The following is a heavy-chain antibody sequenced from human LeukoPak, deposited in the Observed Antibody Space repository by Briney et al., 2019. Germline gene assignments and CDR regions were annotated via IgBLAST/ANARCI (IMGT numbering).Heavy chain of an antibody. J-gene: IGHJ6*02. V-gene: IGHV1-2*02. Sequence: ASVKVSCKASGYTFTGYYMHWVRQAPGQGLEWMGWINPNSGGTNYAQKFQGRVTMTRDTSISTAYMEPSRLRSDDTAVYYCASLYSSSWYLSYYYYGMYVWGQGTTVTVSS. CDR1: GYTFTGYY. CDR2: INPNSGGT. CDR3: ASLYSSSWYLSYYYYGMYV. D-gene: IGHD6-13*01.